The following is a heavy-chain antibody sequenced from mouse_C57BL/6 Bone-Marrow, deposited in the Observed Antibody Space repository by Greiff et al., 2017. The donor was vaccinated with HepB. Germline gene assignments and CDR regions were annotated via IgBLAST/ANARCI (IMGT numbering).Heavy chain of an antibody. CDR1: GFTFSSYA. CDR2: ISDGGSYT. CDR3: AREAYYGSSPWYFDV. J-gene: IGHJ1*03. D-gene: IGHD1-1*01. Sequence: EVQLVESGGGLVKPGGSLKLSCAASGFTFSSYAMSWVRQTPEKRLEWVATISDGGSYTYYPDNVKGRFTISRDNAKNNLYLQMSHLKSEDTAMYYCAREAYYGSSPWYFDVGGTGTTVTVSS. V-gene: IGHV5-4*01.